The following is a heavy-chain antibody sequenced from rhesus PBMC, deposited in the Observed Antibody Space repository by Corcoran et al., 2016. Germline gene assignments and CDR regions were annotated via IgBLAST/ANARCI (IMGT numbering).Heavy chain of an antibody. Sequence: QLQLQESGPGLVQPSEPLSLACAVSVVSIPRNYWSWLPQSLVNGLEWIGYFSCTISSATYNPSLKSRVTLSGDTSRKQLSLRLTSVTAADTAVYYCTRDLRYNTWSLDYWGQGVLVTVSS. V-gene: IGHV4S11*01. J-gene: IGHJ4*01. CDR3: TRDLRYNTWSLDY. D-gene: IGHD6-13*01. CDR1: VVSIPRNY. CDR2: FSCTISSA.